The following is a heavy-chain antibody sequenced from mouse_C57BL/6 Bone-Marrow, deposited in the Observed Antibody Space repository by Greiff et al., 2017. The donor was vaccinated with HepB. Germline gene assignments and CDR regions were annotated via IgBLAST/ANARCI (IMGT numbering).Heavy chain of an antibody. CDR1: GYTFTDYY. J-gene: IGHJ2*01. Sequence: VQLQQSGPVLVKPGASVKMSCKASGYTFTDYYMNWVKPSHGKSLEWIGVINPYNGGTSYNQKFKGKATLTVDKSSSTAYMELNSLTSEDSAVYYCARGGRLRRGYYFDYWGQGTTLTVSS. CDR2: INPYNGGT. CDR3: ARGGRLRRGYYFDY. V-gene: IGHV1-19*01. D-gene: IGHD2-4*01.